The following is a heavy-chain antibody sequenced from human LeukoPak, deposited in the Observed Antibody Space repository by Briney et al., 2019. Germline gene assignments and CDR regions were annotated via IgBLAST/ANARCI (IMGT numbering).Heavy chain of an antibody. CDR2: IIPIFGTA. V-gene: IGHV1-69*13. CDR1: GGTFSSYA. D-gene: IGHD2-2*01. Sequence: SVKVSCKASGGTFSSYAISWVRQAPGQGFEWMGGIIPIFGTANYAQKFQGRVTITADESTSTAYMELSSLRSEDTAVYYCARVEEYCSSTSCYYRNYYYYGMDVWGQGTTVTVSS. J-gene: IGHJ6*02. CDR3: ARVEEYCSSTSCYYRNYYYYGMDV.